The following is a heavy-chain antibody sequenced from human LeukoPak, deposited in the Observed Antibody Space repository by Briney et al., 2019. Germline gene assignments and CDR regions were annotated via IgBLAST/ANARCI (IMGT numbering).Heavy chain of an antibody. D-gene: IGHD3-22*01. J-gene: IGHJ6*02. CDR3: ARHDSSGYYYYYYGMDV. V-gene: IGHV4-39*01. Sequence: PSETLSLTCTVSGGSISGSSYYWGWIRQPPGKGLEWIGSIYYSGSTYYNPSLKSRVTISVDTSKNQFSLKLSSVTAADTAVYYCARHDSSGYYYYYYGMDVWGQGTTVTVSS. CDR1: GGSISGSSYY. CDR2: IYYSGST.